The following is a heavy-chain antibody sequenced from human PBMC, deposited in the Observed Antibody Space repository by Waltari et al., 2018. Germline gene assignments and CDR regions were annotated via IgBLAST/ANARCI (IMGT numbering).Heavy chain of an antibody. CDR3: ARTEHSSGWYDY. J-gene: IGHJ4*02. V-gene: IGHV1-2*04. D-gene: IGHD6-19*01. Sequence: QAQLVQSGAEVKKPGASVKVSCTASGYTFTGYYMHWVRQAPGQGLEWMGWINPNSGGTNYAQKFQGWVTMTRDTSISTAYMELSRLRSDDTAVYYCARTEHSSGWYDYWGQGTLVTVSS. CDR1: GYTFTGYY. CDR2: INPNSGGT.